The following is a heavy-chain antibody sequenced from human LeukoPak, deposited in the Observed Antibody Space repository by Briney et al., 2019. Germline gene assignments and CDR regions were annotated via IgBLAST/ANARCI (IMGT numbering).Heavy chain of an antibody. Sequence: QSGGSLRLSCAASGFTFSSYWMSWVRRAPGKGLEWVANIKQDGSEKYYVDSVKGRFTISRDNAKNSLYLQMNSLRAEDTAVYYCARLEYSGYDWGYFDYWGQGTLVTVSS. V-gene: IGHV3-7*01. J-gene: IGHJ4*02. CDR3: ARLEYSGYDWGYFDY. CDR2: IKQDGSEK. D-gene: IGHD5-12*01. CDR1: GFTFSSYW.